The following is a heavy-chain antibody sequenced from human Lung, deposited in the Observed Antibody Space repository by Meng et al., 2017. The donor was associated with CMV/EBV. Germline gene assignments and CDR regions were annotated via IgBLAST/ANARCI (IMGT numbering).Heavy chain of an antibody. Sequence: GESLKISCKFSGQSFTSYWITWVRQMPGKGLEWIGNIFPGNSDTRYSPSFQGRVTISADQSITTAYLHWRSLRASDTAMYYCGTATDPFNWKRYWGQGTLVTVSS. D-gene: IGHD1-20*01. CDR3: GTATDPFNWKRY. V-gene: IGHV5-51*01. CDR2: IFPGNSDT. J-gene: IGHJ4*02. CDR1: GQSFTSYW.